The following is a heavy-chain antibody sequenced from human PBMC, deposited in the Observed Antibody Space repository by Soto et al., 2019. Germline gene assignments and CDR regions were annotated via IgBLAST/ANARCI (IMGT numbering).Heavy chain of an antibody. CDR3: ARVVEMATSGPNWFDP. CDR2: IYYSGST. Sequence: QVQLQESGPGLVKPSQTLSLTCTVSGGSISSGGYYWSWIRQHPGKGLEWIGYIYYSGSTYYNPSLKSRVTISVDTSKNQFSLKLSSVTAADTAVYYCARVVEMATSGPNWFDPWGQGTLVTVSS. J-gene: IGHJ5*02. CDR1: GGSISSGGYY. D-gene: IGHD5-12*01. V-gene: IGHV4-31*03.